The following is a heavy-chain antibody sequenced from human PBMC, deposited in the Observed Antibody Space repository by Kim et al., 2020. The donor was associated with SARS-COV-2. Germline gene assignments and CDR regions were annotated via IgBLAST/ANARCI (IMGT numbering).Heavy chain of an antibody. CDR2: IIPILGIA. J-gene: IGHJ6*03. CDR3: ARPIRRDDCSSTSCPAYYYYYMDV. D-gene: IGHD2-2*01. CDR1: GGTFSSYA. V-gene: IGHV1-69*04. Sequence: SVKVSCKASGGTFSSYAISWVRQAPGQGLEWMGRIIPILGIANYAQKFQGRVTITADKSTSTAYMELSSLRSEDTAVYYCARPIRRDDCSSTSCPAYYYYYMDVWGKGTTVTVSS.